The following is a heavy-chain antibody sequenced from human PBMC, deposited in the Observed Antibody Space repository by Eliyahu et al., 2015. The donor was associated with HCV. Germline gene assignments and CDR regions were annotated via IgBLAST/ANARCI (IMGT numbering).Heavy chain of an antibody. J-gene: IGHJ4*02. CDR2: IDWDDDK. Sequence: QVTLKESGPALVKPTQTLTLTCTFSGFSLSSTGMRVSWIRQPPGKALEWLARIDWDDDKFYNTSLKTRLAISKDTSKNQVVLTLTNMAPVDTATYYCARTKEGTYFDYWGQGTLVTVSS. CDR3: ARTKEGTYFDY. CDR1: GFSLSSTGMR. V-gene: IGHV2-70*04.